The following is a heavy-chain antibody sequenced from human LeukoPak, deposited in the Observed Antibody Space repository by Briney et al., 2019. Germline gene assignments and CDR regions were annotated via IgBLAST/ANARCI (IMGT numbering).Heavy chain of an antibody. J-gene: IGHJ4*02. V-gene: IGHV3-64*01. D-gene: IGHD3-10*01. Sequence: GGSLRLSCAASGFTFSSYAMHWVRQAPGKGLEYVSAISSNGGSTYYANSVKGRFTISRDNSKNTLNLQMGSLRAEDMAVYYCARESLWFGELLRAFDYWGQGTLVTVSS. CDR1: GFTFSSYA. CDR3: ARESLWFGELLRAFDY. CDR2: ISSNGGST.